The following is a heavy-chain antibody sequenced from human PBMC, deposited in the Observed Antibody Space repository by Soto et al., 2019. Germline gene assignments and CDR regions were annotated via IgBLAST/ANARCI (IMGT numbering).Heavy chain of an antibody. D-gene: IGHD3-3*01. V-gene: IGHV1-18*01. J-gene: IGHJ6*02. CDR3: ARGLNYDFWSGYYSQRYGMDV. CDR2: ISAYNGNT. Sequence: ASVKVSCKGSGYTFTSYGISWVRQAPGQGLEWMGWISAYNGNTNYAQKLQGRVTMTTDTSTSTAYMELRSLRSDDTAVYYCARGLNYDFWSGYYSQRYGMDVWGQGTTVTVSS. CDR1: GYTFTSYG.